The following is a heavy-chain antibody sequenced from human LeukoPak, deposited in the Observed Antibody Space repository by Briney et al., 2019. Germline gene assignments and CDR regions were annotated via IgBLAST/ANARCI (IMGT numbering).Heavy chain of an antibody. V-gene: IGHV4-61*01. CDR1: GDSISSSSYY. CDR3: AREGARWEPSFSAFDI. Sequence: PSETLSLTCTVSGDSISSSSYYWSWIRQPPGKGLEWIGYIYYSGSTNYNPSLKSRVTISVETSKNQFSLKLSSVTAADTAVYYCAREGARWEPSFSAFDIWGQGTMVTVSS. J-gene: IGHJ3*02. CDR2: IYYSGST. D-gene: IGHD1-26*01.